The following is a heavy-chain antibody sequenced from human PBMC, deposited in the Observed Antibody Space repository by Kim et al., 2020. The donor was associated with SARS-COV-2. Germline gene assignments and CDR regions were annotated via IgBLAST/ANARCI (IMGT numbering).Heavy chain of an antibody. CDR2: ISYDGSNK. J-gene: IGHJ6*02. D-gene: IGHD3-10*01. CDR3: AKDPLRFGELSCGMDV. V-gene: IGHV3-30*18. CDR1: GFTFSSYG. Sequence: GGSLRLSCAASGFTFSSYGMHWVRQAPGKGLEWVAVISYDGSNKYYADSVKGRFTISRDNSKNTLYLQMNSLRAEDTAVYYCAKDPLRFGELSCGMDVWGQGTTVTVSS.